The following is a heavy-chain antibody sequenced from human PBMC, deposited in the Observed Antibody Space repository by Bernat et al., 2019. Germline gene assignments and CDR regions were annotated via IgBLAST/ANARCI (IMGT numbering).Heavy chain of an antibody. Sequence: EVQLVESGGGLVQPGGSLRLSCAVSGFTFSSYWMSWVRQAPGKGLEWVANIKQDGSDKYYVESVKGRFTISRDNAKNSLYLQMNSLRGEDTAVYYCARDRARSSRWFSGLDYWGQGTLVTVSS. V-gene: IGHV3-7*01. D-gene: IGHD6-13*01. CDR3: ARDRARSSRWFSGLDY. CDR2: IKQDGSDK. CDR1: GFTFSSYW. J-gene: IGHJ4*02.